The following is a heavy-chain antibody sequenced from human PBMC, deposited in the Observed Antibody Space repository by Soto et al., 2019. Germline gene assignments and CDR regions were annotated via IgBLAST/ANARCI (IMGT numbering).Heavy chain of an antibody. D-gene: IGHD2-15*01. CDR3: AKDFLYCSGGSCYWVGGMDV. CDR1: GFTFSSYG. CDR2: ISYDGSNK. Sequence: QVQLVESGGGVVQPGRSLRLSCAASGFTFSSYGMHWVRQAPGKGLEWVAVISYDGSNKYYADSVKGRFTISRDNSKNTLYLQMNSLRAEDTAVYYCAKDFLYCSGGSCYWVGGMDVWGQGTTVTVSS. J-gene: IGHJ6*02. V-gene: IGHV3-30*18.